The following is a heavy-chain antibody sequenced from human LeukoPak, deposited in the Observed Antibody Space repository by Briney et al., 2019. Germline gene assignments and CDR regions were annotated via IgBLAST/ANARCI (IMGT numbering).Heavy chain of an antibody. D-gene: IGHD3-10*01. Sequence: PGGSLRLSCAASGFTFSSYAMSWVRQAPGKGLEWVSAISGSGGSTYYADSVKGRFTISRDNSKNTLYLQMNSLRAEGTAVYYCANFAPPRVREITMVRGVYFDYWGQGTLVTVSS. CDR1: GFTFSSYA. V-gene: IGHV3-23*01. CDR2: ISGSGGST. CDR3: ANFAPPRVREITMVRGVYFDY. J-gene: IGHJ4*02.